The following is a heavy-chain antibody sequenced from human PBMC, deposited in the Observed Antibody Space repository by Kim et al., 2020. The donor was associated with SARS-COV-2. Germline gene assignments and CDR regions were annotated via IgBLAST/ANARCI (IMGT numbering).Heavy chain of an antibody. Sequence: ASVKVSCKASGYTFTSYAMHWVRQAPGQRREWMGWINAGNGNTKYSQKFQGRVTITRDTSANTAYMELSSLRSEDTAVYYCATDKTPLAYCGGDCKTPLDYWGQGTLVTVSS. CDR3: ATDKTPLAYCGGDCKTPLDY. V-gene: IGHV1-3*01. CDR2: INAGNGNT. J-gene: IGHJ4*02. D-gene: IGHD2-21*01. CDR1: GYTFTSYA.